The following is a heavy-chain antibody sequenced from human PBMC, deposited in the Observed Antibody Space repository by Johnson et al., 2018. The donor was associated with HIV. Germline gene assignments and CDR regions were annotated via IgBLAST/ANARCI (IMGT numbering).Heavy chain of an antibody. V-gene: IGHV3-66*01. Sequence: VQLVESGGGVVQPGTSLRLSCAASGFTVSSNYMSWVRQAPGKGLEWVSVIYSGGSTYYADSVKGRFTISRDNSKSTLYLQMNSLRAEDTAVYYCANDFWSGSGIWGQGTMVTVSS. D-gene: IGHD3-3*01. J-gene: IGHJ3*02. CDR1: GFTVSSNY. CDR2: IYSGGST. CDR3: ANDFWSGSGI.